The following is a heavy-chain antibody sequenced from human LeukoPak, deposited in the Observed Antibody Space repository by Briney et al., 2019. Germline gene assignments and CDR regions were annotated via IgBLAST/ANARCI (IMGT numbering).Heavy chain of an antibody. CDR3: ATGLAAAGTPGYWFDP. D-gene: IGHD6-13*01. CDR2: FDPEDGET. J-gene: IGHJ5*02. CDR1: GYTLTELS. Sequence: ASVKVSCKVSGYTLTELSMHWVRQAPGKGLEGRGGFDPEDGETIYAQKFQGRVTMTEDTSTDTAYMELSSLRSEDTAVYYCATGLAAAGTPGYWFDPWGQGTLVTVSS. V-gene: IGHV1-24*01.